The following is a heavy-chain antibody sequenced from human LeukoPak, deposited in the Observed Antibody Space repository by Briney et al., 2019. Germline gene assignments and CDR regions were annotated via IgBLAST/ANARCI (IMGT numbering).Heavy chain of an antibody. CDR2: MRWDGGSI. Sequence: GGSLRLSCAASGFTFDVYAMHWVRQAPGKGLEWVSGMRWDGGSIGYADSVKGRFTISRDNAKNSLYLQMNSLRAEDTALYYCAKHRGEVVTHFDYWGQGTLVTVSS. J-gene: IGHJ4*02. V-gene: IGHV3-9*01. CDR1: GFTFDVYA. CDR3: AKHRGEVVTHFDY. D-gene: IGHD4-23*01.